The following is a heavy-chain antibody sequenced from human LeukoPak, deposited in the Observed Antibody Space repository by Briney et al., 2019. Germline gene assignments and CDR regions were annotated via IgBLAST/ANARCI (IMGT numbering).Heavy chain of an antibody. V-gene: IGHV3-30*18. CDR3: AKGAGIDY. J-gene: IGHJ4*02. CDR1: GFTFSSYS. CDR2: ISYDGSNR. D-gene: IGHD1-14*01. Sequence: TGGSLRLSCAASGFTFSSYSMNWVRQAPGKGLEWVAVISYDGSNRYYADSLKGRFTISRDNSKNTVYLQMNSLRAEDTAVYYCAKGAGIDYWGQGTLVTVSS.